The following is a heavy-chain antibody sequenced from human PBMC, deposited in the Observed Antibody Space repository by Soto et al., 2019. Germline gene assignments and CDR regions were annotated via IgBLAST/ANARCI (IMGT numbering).Heavy chain of an antibody. CDR1: GFTFSNYA. V-gene: IGHV3-23*01. Sequence: LESGGALVQPGGSLRLYCAASGFTFSNYAMTWVGQTPGKGLERVATIMKSGDSAHYADSVGGRFTVSRHTSLTVLYLRMNALRAADTARYFCAREPDGDWGYFEFWDKGSQATAAS. CDR3: AREPDGDWGYFEF. D-gene: IGHD4-17*01. J-gene: IGHJ4*02. CDR2: IMKSGDSA.